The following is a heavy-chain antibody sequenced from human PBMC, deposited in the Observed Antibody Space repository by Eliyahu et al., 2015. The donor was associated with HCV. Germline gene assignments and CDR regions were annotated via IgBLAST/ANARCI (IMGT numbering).Heavy chain of an antibody. CDR3: VRGFDGTSAFDI. CDR2: VKQDGSEK. CDR1: GFTFTTYW. V-gene: IGHV3-7*03. J-gene: IGHJ3*02. Sequence: EVQLVESGGDLVQPGGSLRLSCAASGFTFTTYWMNWVRQAPGRGLEWVANVKQDGSEKYYLDSVKGRFTISRDNAKNSVSLQMNSLRAEDTALYYCVRGFDGTSAFDIWGQGTMVTVSS.